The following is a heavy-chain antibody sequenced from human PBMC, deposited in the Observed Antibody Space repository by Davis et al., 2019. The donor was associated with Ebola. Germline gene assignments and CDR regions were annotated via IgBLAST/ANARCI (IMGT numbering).Heavy chain of an antibody. D-gene: IGHD4-17*01. CDR1: GGSISSYY. Sequence: PSETLSLTCTVSGGSISSYYWSWIRQPPGKGLEWIGYIYYSWSTNYNPSLKSRVTMSVDTSKNHFSLKLSSVTAADTAVYYCASQTTVTTGVDYWGQGTLVTVSS. CDR2: IYYSWST. J-gene: IGHJ4*02. CDR3: ASQTTVTTGVDY. V-gene: IGHV4-59*12.